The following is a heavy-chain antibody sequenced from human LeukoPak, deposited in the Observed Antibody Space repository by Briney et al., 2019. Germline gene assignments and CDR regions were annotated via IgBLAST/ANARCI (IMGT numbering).Heavy chain of an antibody. CDR1: GIPFSDYY. Sequence: GGSLRLSCVVSGIPFSDYYMNWIRQAPGKGLEWISYISSSSSYTDYADSVKGRFTISRDNAQNALFLQMNSLRVEDTAVYYCAAGTAADYWGQGTLVTVSS. D-gene: IGHD6-13*01. J-gene: IGHJ4*02. V-gene: IGHV3-11*03. CDR3: AAGTAADY. CDR2: ISSSSSYT.